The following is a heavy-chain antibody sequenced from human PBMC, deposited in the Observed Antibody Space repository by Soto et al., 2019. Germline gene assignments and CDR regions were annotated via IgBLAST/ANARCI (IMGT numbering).Heavy chain of an antibody. CDR3: AKYSGSYPVYNCLSL. CDR1: GFPFSTSA. CDR2: ISASSDAA. J-gene: IGHJ6*02. V-gene: IGHV3-23*01. D-gene: IGHD1-26*01. Sequence: EVQLLESGGGLVQPGGSLRLSCAASGFPFSTSAMNWVRQAPGKGREWVSIISASSDAAYYAESVKGRFASSRDNSKNTLYLQMNSLRAEDTAVYYCAKYSGSYPVYNCLSLWGQGTTVTVS.